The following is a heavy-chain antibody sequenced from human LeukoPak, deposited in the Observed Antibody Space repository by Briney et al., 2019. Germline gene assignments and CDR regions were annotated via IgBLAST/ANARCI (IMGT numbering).Heavy chain of an antibody. CDR3: ARDQPTTLYTSGPHYFDY. Sequence: GASVKVSCKASGGAFSTYAISWVRQAPGQGLDWMGGVIPILGTAKYAQKFQDRVTVTADKSTSTAYMELSSLRAEVTAMYYCARDQPTTLYTSGPHYFDYWGQGTLVTVSS. CDR2: VIPILGTA. V-gene: IGHV1-69*10. D-gene: IGHD2/OR15-2a*01. CDR1: GGAFSTYA. J-gene: IGHJ4*02.